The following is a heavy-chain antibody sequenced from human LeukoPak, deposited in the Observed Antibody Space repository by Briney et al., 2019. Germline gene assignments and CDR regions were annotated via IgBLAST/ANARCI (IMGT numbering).Heavy chain of an antibody. CDR3: AARIVGTTAFDI. CDR1: GGSISSSSYY. V-gene: IGHV4-39*07. CDR2: IYYSGST. D-gene: IGHD1-26*01. Sequence: SETLSLTCTVSGGSISSSSYYWGWIRQPPGKGLEWIGSIYYSGSTYYNPSLKSRVTISVDTSKNQFSLKLSSVTAADTAVYYCAARIVGTTAFDIWGQGTMVTVSS. J-gene: IGHJ3*02.